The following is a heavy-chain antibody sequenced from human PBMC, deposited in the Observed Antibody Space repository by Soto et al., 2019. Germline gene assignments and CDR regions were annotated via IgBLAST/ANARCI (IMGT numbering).Heavy chain of an antibody. V-gene: IGHV2-70*01. CDR2: IDWGDDK. J-gene: IGHJ6*02. D-gene: IGHD6-13*01. CDR3: ARVLTAGAYFYYPMDV. Sequence: SGPTLVNPTQTLTLTCTFSGFSLNTVGMCVSWIRRPPGKALEWLALIDWGDDKYYSASLKTRLTISKDTSKNQVVLTMTNMDPVDTGTYCYARVLTAGAYFYYPMDVWGQGTTVTVSS. CDR1: GFSLNTVGMC.